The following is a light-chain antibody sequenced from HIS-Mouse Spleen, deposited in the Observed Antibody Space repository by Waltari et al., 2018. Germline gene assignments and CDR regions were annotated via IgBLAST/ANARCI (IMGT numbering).Light chain of an antibody. J-gene: IGLJ2*01. CDR1: SGSIASNY. V-gene: IGLV6-57*02. Sequence: NFMLTQPHSVSESPGKTVTISCTGSSGSIASNYVQWYQQSPGSAPTTVIYEDNQRPSGVPDRFSGSIDSSSNSASITISGLKTEDEADYYCQSYDSSNVVFGGGTKLTVL. CDR2: EDN. CDR3: QSYDSSNVV.